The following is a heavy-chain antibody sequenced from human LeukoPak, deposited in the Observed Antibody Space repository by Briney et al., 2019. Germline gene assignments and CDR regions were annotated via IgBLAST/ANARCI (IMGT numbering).Heavy chain of an antibody. CDR3: ARDEGYCSGGSCYSNGMDV. V-gene: IGHV4-39*07. CDR2: IYYSGST. Sequence: SETLSLTCTVSGGSISSSSYYWGWIRQPPGKGLEWIGSIYYSGSTYYNPSLKSRVTISVDTSKNQFSLKLSSVTAADTAVYYCARDEGYCSGGSCYSNGMDVWGQGTTVTVSS. D-gene: IGHD2-15*01. CDR1: GGSISSSSYY. J-gene: IGHJ6*02.